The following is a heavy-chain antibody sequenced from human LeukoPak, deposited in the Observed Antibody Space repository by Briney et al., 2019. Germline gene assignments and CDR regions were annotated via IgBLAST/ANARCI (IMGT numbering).Heavy chain of an antibody. J-gene: IGHJ4*02. V-gene: IGHV3-13*01. Sequence: QAGGSLRLSCAASGFTFSNYDMHWVRQPTGKVLEWVSAIGTAGDTYYPGSVKGRFTISRENAKNSLYLQMNSLRAGDTAVYYCARARKDSNGYLFDYWGRGTLVTVSS. CDR1: GFTFSNYD. CDR3: ARARKDSNGYLFDY. CDR2: IGTAGDT. D-gene: IGHD3-22*01.